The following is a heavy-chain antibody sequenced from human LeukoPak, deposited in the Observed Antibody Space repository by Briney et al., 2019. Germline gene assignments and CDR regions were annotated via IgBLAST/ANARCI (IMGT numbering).Heavy chain of an antibody. CDR2: IYYSGST. J-gene: IGHJ4*02. D-gene: IGHD6-19*01. Sequence: SETLSLTCTVSGGSISSSSYYWGWIRQPPGKGLEWIGSIYYSGSTYYNPPLKSRVTISVDTSKNQFSLKLSSVTAADTAVYYCARTFGLTPAVAGTGFDYWGQGTLVTVSS. CDR3: ARTFGLTPAVAGTGFDY. CDR1: GGSISSSSYY. V-gene: IGHV4-39*07.